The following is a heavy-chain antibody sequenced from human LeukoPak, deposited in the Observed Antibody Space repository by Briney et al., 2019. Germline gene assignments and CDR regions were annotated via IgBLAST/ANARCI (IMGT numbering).Heavy chain of an antibody. Sequence: VASVKVSCKASGGTFSSDAISWVRQAPGQGLEWMGRIIPILGIANYAQKFQGRVTITADKSTSTAYMELSSLRSEDTAVYYCRYGSGSNFDYWGQGTLVTVSS. D-gene: IGHD3-10*01. CDR3: RYGSGSNFDY. CDR2: IIPILGIA. J-gene: IGHJ4*02. V-gene: IGHV1-69*04. CDR1: GGTFSSDA.